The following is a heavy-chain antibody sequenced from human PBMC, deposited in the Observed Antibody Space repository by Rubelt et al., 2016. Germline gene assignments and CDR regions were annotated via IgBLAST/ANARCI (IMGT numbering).Heavy chain of an antibody. CDR3: ARGYCSGGSCYYFDY. Sequence: QVQLVQSGAEVKKPGASVKVSCKASEYSFTKNPIHWVRQAPGQRLEWMGWINAGNGNTKCSQKFQGRVTITRDTSASTAYMELSSLRSEDTAVYYCARGYCSGGSCYYFDYWGQGTLVTVSS. CDR2: INAGNGNT. V-gene: IGHV1-3*01. CDR1: EYSFTKNP. D-gene: IGHD2-15*01. J-gene: IGHJ4*02.